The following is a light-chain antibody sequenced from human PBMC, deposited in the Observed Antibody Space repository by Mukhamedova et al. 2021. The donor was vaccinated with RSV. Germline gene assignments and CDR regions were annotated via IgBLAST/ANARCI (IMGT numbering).Light chain of an antibody. CDR3: QQGGWLT. J-gene: IGKJ3*01. CDR2: AAS. Sequence: AASTLQSGVPSRFSGSGSGTEFTLTISSLQPEDFATYYCQQGGWLTFGPGTKVDIK. V-gene: IGKV1-9*01.